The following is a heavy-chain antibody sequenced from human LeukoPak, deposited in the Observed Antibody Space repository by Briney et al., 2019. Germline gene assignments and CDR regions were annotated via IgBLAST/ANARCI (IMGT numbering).Heavy chain of an antibody. D-gene: IGHD3-22*01. CDR1: GFTFSSYW. CDR3: ARAGYYYDSSGYSFGIDAFDI. CDR2: ISYDGSNK. Sequence: PGGSLRLSCAASGFTFSSYWMSWVRQAPGRGLEWVAFISYDGSNKDYADSVRGRFSISRDNSKNTLYLQMNSLRAEDTAVYYCARAGYYYDSSGYSFGIDAFDIWGQGTMVTVSS. V-gene: IGHV3-30*03. J-gene: IGHJ3*02.